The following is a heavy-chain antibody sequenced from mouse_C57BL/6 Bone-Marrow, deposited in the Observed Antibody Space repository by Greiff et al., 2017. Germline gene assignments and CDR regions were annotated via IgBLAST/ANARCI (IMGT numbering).Heavy chain of an antibody. CDR1: GYTFTSYW. D-gene: IGHD2-4*01. CDR2: IDPSDSYT. V-gene: IGHV1-50*01. CDR3: AGKLYDYESWCAY. J-gene: IGHJ3*01. Sequence: QVQLQQPGAELVMPGASVKLSCKASGYTFTSYWMQWVKQRPGQGLEWIGEIDPSDSYTNYNQKFKGKATLTVDTSSSTAYMQLSSLTSEDSAVYYCAGKLYDYESWCAYWGQGTLVTVSA.